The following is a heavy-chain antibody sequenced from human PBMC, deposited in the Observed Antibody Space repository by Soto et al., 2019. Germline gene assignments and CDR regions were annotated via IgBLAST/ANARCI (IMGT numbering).Heavy chain of an antibody. CDR3: ARDRMAPVGYYYYYGMDV. CDR2: INPNSGGT. V-gene: IGHV1-2*04. J-gene: IGHJ6*02. D-gene: IGHD1-26*01. CDR1: GYTFTGYY. Sequence: ASVKVSCKASGYTFTGYYMHWVRQAPGQGLEWMGWINPNSGGTNYAQKFQGWVTMTRDTSISTAYMELSRLRSDDTAVYYCARDRMAPVGYYYYYGMDVWGQGTTVTVSS.